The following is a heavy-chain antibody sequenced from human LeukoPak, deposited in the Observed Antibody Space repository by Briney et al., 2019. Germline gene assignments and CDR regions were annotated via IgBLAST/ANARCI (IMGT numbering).Heavy chain of an antibody. D-gene: IGHD6-19*01. J-gene: IGHJ4*02. CDR2: ISGSGGST. CDR3: AKVVGYSSGYFDY. V-gene: IGHV3-23*01. CDR1: GFTFSSYG. Sequence: PGGTLRLSCAASGFTFSSYGMSWVRQAPGKGLEWVSAISGSGGSTYYADSVKGRFTISRDNSKNTLYLQMNSLRAEDTAVYYCAKVVGYSSGYFDYWGQGTLVTVSS.